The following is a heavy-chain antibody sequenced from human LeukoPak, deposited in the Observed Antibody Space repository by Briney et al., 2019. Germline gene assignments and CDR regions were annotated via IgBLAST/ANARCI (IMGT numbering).Heavy chain of an antibody. Sequence: SGPTLVKPTQTLTLTCTFSGFSLSTSGVGVGWIRQPPGKALEWLARIDWDDDKYYSTSLKTRLTISKDTSKNQVVLTMTNMDPVDTATYYCARIRRGWIDYWGQGTLVTVSS. CDR2: IDWDDDK. D-gene: IGHD3-10*01. CDR3: ARIRRGWIDY. CDR1: GFSLSTSGVG. J-gene: IGHJ4*02. V-gene: IGHV2-70*11.